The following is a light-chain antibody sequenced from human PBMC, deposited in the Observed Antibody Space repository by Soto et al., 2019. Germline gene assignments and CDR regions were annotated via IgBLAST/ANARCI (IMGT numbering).Light chain of an antibody. CDR1: SSDVGGYNF. J-gene: IGLJ1*01. V-gene: IGLV2-14*01. CDR2: EVS. CDR3: SSYTSSSTLYV. Sequence: QSALTQPGSVSGSPGQSITISCTGTSSDVGGYNFVSWYPHYPGKAPKLMIYEVSNRPSGVSNRFSGSKSGNTASLTISGLQAEDEADSYCSSYTSSSTLYVFGTGTKLTVL.